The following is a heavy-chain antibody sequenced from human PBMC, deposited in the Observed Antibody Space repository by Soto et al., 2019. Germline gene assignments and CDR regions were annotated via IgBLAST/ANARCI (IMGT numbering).Heavy chain of an antibody. J-gene: IGHJ4*02. CDR2: IWYDGSNK. CDR1: GFTFSSYG. D-gene: IGHD3-22*01. V-gene: IGHV3-33*01. CDR3: ARDGHDSSGYYYVMLDY. Sequence: QVQLVESGGGVVQPGRSLRLSCAASGFTFSSYGMHWVRQAPGKGLEWVAVIWYDGSNKYYADSVKGRFTISRDNSKNTLYLQMTSLRAEDTVVYYCARDGHDSSGYYYVMLDYWGQGTLVTVSS.